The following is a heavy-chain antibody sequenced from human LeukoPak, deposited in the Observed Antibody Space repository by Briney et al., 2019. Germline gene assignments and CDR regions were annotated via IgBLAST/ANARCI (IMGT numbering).Heavy chain of an antibody. CDR2: ISYDGSNK. CDR1: GFTFSSYA. Sequence: PGGSLRLSCAASGFTFSSYAMHWVRQAPGKGLEWVAVISYDGSNKYYADSVKGRFTISRDNSKNTLYLQMNSLRAEDTAVYYCAREVIAFDIWGQGTMVTVSS. CDR3: AREVIAFDI. V-gene: IGHV3-30-3*01. D-gene: IGHD3-16*02. J-gene: IGHJ3*02.